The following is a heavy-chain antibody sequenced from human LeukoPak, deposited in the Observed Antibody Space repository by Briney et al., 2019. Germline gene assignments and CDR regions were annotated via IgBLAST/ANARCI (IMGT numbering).Heavy chain of an antibody. Sequence: SETLSLTCAVYGGSFSGYYWSWIRQPPRKGLEWIGEINHSGSTNYNPSLKSRVTISVDTSKNQFSLKLSSVTAADTAVYYCARMTTVTTSYYYGMDVWGQGTTVTVSS. CDR2: INHSGST. V-gene: IGHV4-34*01. J-gene: IGHJ6*02. CDR1: GGSFSGYY. D-gene: IGHD4-17*01. CDR3: ARMTTVTTSYYYGMDV.